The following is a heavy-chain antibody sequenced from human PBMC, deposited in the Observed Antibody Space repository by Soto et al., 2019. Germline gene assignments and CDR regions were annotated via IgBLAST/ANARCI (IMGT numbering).Heavy chain of an antibody. J-gene: IGHJ4*02. CDR2: ISISGAKT. V-gene: IGHV3-23*01. D-gene: IGHD2-2*01. CDR1: GITFNNYA. Sequence: PGGSLRLSCAASGITFNNYAMNWVRQAPGKGLEWVSTISISGAKTFYADSVKGRFTISRDNSKNTVFLQMNSLRAEDTAVYYCAKGGYCTSTSCYAYDYWGQGTLVTVSS. CDR3: AKGGYCTSTSCYAYDY.